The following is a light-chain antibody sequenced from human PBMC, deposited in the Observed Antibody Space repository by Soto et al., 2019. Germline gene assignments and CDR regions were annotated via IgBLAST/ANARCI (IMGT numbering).Light chain of an antibody. CDR2: GAS. V-gene: IGKV3-15*01. Sequence: EIVMKHSPATLSVSPCERATLSSRASQSVSSNLAWYQQKPGQAPRLLIYGASTRATGIPARFSGSGSGTEFTLTISSLQSEDFAVYYCQQRSNWAITFGQGTRLEIK. CDR3: QQRSNWAIT. CDR1: QSVSSN. J-gene: IGKJ5*01.